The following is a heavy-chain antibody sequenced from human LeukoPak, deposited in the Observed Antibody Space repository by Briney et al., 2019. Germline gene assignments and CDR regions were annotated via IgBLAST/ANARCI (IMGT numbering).Heavy chain of an antibody. Sequence: GGSLRLSCAASGFTFSDYYMSWIRQAPGKGLEWVSYISSSGSTIYYADSVKGRFTISRDNAKNSLYLQMNSLRAEDTAVYYCTKNYYYDSSGPRYYFDYWGQGTLVTVSS. CDR1: GFTFSDYY. V-gene: IGHV3-11*01. J-gene: IGHJ4*02. CDR3: TKNYYYDSSGPRYYFDY. CDR2: ISSSGSTI. D-gene: IGHD3-22*01.